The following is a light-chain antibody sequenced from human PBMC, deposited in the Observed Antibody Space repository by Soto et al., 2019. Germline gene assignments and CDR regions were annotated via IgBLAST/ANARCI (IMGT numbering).Light chain of an antibody. CDR2: DAS. V-gene: IGKV3-11*01. CDR1: QSVSSY. CDR3: QQRSNWPT. J-gene: IGKJ3*01. Sequence: EIVLTQSPATLSLSPGERATLSCRASQSVSSYLAWYQQKPGQAPRLLIYDASNRATGIPARFSGSGSGTDFTLNISSLEPGDFAVYYCQQRSNWPTFGPGTKVDIQ.